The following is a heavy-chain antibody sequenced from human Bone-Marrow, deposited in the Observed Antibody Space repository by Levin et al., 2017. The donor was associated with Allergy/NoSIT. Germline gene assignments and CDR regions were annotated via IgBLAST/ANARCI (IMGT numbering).Heavy chain of an antibody. V-gene: IGHV4-61*03. Sequence: SETLSLTCSVSGASVNSETYYWNWIRQPPGKTLEWIGYVSHSGRTNYNPSVKSRVTISMDPSKNHFSLNLTSVTAADTAVYYCATDSVYGDPWFFDVWGRGTLATVSS. CDR2: VSHSGRT. J-gene: IGHJ2*01. CDR1: GASVNSETYY. CDR3: ATDSVYGDPWFFDV. D-gene: IGHD5/OR15-5a*01.